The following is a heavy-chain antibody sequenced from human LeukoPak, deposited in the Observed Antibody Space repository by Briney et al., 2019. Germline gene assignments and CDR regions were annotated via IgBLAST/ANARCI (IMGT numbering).Heavy chain of an antibody. CDR3: ARRRLGYYLDY. Sequence: SETLSLTCGVYGGSFSGYYWSWIRQPPGKGLEWIGEINPRGSTNYNPSLKRRVTLSADTSKNQFSLTLNSVTDADTAVYYCARRRLGYYLDYWGQGTLVTVSS. V-gene: IGHV4-34*01. D-gene: IGHD5-24*01. CDR2: INPRGST. CDR1: GGSFSGYY. J-gene: IGHJ4*02.